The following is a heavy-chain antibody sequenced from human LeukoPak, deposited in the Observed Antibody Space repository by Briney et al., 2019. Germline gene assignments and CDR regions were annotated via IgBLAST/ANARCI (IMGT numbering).Heavy chain of an antibody. CDR1: GFTFSSYG. J-gene: IGHJ4*02. V-gene: IGHV3-30*18. CDR3: AKDGRVGYCSRTSCQYYFDY. Sequence: GGSLRLSCAASGFTFSSYGMHWVRQAPGKGLEWVAVISYDGSNKYYADSVKGRFTISRDNSKNTLYLQMNSLRAEDTAVYYCAKDGRVGYCSRTSCQYYFDYWGQGTLVTVSS. D-gene: IGHD2-2*01. CDR2: ISYDGSNK.